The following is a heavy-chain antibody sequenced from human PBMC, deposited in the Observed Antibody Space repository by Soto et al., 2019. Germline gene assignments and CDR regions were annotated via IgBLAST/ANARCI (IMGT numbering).Heavy chain of an antibody. CDR2: IIPIFGTA. CDR3: ARDRGYCSSTSCLVGDY. V-gene: IGHV1-69*01. CDR1: GGTFSSYA. Sequence: QVQLVQSGAEVKKPGSSVKVSCKASGGTFSSYAISWVRQAPGQGLEWMGGIIPIFGTANYAQKFQGRVTITADESTSTAYMELSSLRYEDTAVYYCARDRGYCSSTSCLVGDYWGQGTLVTVSS. J-gene: IGHJ4*02. D-gene: IGHD2-2*01.